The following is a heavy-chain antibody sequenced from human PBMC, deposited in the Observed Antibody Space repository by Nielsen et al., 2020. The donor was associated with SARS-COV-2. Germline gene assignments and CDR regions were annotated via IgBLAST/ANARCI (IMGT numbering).Heavy chain of an antibody. CDR3: AKDWRTGGSLGLFGMDV. J-gene: IGHJ6*02. CDR1: GFSFNEYA. CDR2: ISRDSGSI. V-gene: IGHV3-9*01. Sequence: GGSLRLSCAASGFSFNEYAMYWVRQAPGKGLEWVSGISRDSGSIDYVDSVKGRFTISRDNAKNSLYLQMNSLRVEDTALYYCAKDWRTGGSLGLFGMDVWGQGTTVIVSS. D-gene: IGHD7-27*01.